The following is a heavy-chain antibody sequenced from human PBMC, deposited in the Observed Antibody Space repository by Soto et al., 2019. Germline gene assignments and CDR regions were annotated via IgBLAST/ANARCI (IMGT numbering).Heavy chain of an antibody. CDR2: IYYSGST. Sequence: PSETMCLSRSVSDGYSSSYYWSWIRQPPGKGLEWIGYIYYSGSTNYNPSLKSRVTISVDTSKNQFSLKLSSVTAADTAVYYCARDDPILDRYCSGGSCYVGAFDIWGQGTMVTVSS. CDR1: DGYSSSYY. J-gene: IGHJ3*02. V-gene: IGHV4-59*01. CDR3: ARDDPILDRYCSGGSCYVGAFDI. D-gene: IGHD2-15*01.